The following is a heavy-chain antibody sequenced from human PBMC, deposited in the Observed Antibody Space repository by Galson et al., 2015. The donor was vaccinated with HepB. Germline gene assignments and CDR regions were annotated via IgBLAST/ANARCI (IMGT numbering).Heavy chain of an antibody. CDR1: GYSFSHYG. D-gene: IGHD1-1*01. J-gene: IGHJ6*02. Sequence: SVKVSCKASGYSFSHYGLSWLRQAPGPGLEWMGWFSGYDGSTNYAQKFQGRVTMTADASTGTAYLELTNLRSDDTAVYYCARDSRLELRLNNYFSYGMDVWGQGSAVTVSS. V-gene: IGHV1-18*01. CDR2: FSGYDGST. CDR3: ARDSRLELRLNNYFSYGMDV.